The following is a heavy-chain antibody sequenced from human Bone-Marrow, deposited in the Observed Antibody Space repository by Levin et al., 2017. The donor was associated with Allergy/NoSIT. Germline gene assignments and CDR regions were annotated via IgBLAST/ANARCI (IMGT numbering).Heavy chain of an antibody. CDR3: AKDTGVAAAGDFDY. D-gene: IGHD6-13*01. CDR2: LTWNSGSI. CDR1: GFTFDDYA. Sequence: LSLTCAASGFTFDDYAMHWVRQAPGKGLEWVSGLTWNSGSIGYADSVKGRFTISRDNAKNSLYLQMNSLRAEDTALYYCAKDTGVAAAGDFDYWGRGTLVTVSS. V-gene: IGHV3-9*01. J-gene: IGHJ4*02.